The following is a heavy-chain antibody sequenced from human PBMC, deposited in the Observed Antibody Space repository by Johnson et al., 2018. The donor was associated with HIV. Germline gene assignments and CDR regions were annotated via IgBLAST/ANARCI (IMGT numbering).Heavy chain of an antibody. D-gene: IGHD1-1*01. CDR3: ATSTASDALDI. Sequence: VQLVESGGGVVRPGESLGLSCAASEFTFGDYDMAWVRVAPGKGLEWVSGINWSGSSTGYADSVKGRFTISRDNGKNSLYLEMNSLRAEDTAVYYCATSTASDALDIWGQGTMVTVSS. CDR2: INWSGSST. J-gene: IGHJ3*02. CDR1: EFTFGDYD. V-gene: IGHV3-20*04.